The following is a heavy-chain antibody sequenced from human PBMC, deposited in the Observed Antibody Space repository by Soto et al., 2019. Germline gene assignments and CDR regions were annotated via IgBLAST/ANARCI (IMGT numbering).Heavy chain of an antibody. D-gene: IGHD4-4*01. J-gene: IGHJ6*02. Sequence: GGSLRLSCAASGCTFSSYWMHWVRQAPGEGLMWVSRINPYGSTTSYADSVKGRFTISRDNAKNTLYLQMNSLRVEDTAVYYCARVPTTVTTPGMDVWGQGTTVTVSS. CDR3: ARVPTTVTTPGMDV. CDR2: INPYGSTT. CDR1: GCTFSSYW. V-gene: IGHV3-74*01.